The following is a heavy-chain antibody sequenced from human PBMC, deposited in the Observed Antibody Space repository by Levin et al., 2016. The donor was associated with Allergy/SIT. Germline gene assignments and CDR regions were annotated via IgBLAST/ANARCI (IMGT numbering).Heavy chain of an antibody. J-gene: IGHJ4*02. V-gene: IGHV1-69*13. CDR2: ITPVFGTP. CDR3: ARDSGGGGASLTGEVFDE. CDR1: GGPFSSFA. D-gene: IGHD3-9*01. Sequence: SVKVSCKASGGPFSSFAISWMRQAPGQGLEWMGGITPVFGTPTYAPRFQGRLTIVADESTSTLQMELSRLTFEDTAVYFCARDSGGGGASLTGEVFDEWGQGTLVTVSS.